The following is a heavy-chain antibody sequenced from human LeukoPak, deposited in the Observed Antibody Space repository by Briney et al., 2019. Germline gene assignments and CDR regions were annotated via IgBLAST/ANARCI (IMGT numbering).Heavy chain of an antibody. Sequence: QAGGSLTLSCAASEFNFNKYWMSWVRQAPGKGLEWLADIKEDGSGTYYVDSVKGRFTISRDNDKNSLYLQLNSLRAEDTAVYYCARDFYDKSGYSHDYWGQGTLVTVSS. V-gene: IGHV3-7*01. D-gene: IGHD3-22*01. J-gene: IGHJ4*02. CDR1: EFNFNKYW. CDR2: IKEDGSGT. CDR3: ARDFYDKSGYSHDY.